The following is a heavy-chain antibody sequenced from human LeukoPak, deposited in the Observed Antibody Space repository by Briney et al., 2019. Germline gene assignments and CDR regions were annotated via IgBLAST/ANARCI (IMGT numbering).Heavy chain of an antibody. V-gene: IGHV4-59*08. CDR1: GGSISSYY. CDR2: IYYSGST. Sequence: PSETLSLTCTVPGGSISSYYWSWIRQPPGKGLEWIGYIYYSGSTNYNPSLKSRVTISVDTSKNQFSLKLSSVTAADTAVYYCARHSPGQTVDPWGQGTLVTVSS. J-gene: IGHJ5*02. CDR3: ARHSPGQTVDP.